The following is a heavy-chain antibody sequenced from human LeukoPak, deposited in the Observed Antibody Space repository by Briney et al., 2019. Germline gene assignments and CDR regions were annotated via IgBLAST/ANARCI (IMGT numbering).Heavy chain of an antibody. D-gene: IGHD4/OR15-4a*01. CDR3: ARRAGAYSHPYDY. J-gene: IGHJ4*02. CDR1: GFTFTNYA. V-gene: IGHV3-53*01. Sequence: GGSLRLSCAASGFTFTNYAMSWVRQAPGKGLEWVSFIYSGTIHYSDSVKGRFTISRDNSKNTLYLQMNSLRAEDTAVYYCARRAGAYSHPYDYWGQGTLVTVSS. CDR2: IYSGTI.